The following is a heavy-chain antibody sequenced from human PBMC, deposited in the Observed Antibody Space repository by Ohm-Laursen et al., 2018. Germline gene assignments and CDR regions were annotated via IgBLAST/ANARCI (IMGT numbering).Heavy chain of an antibody. CDR1: GGTISNYY. Sequence: SETLSLTCSVSGGTISNYYWSWIRQPPGKGLEWIGYIYYTGSTNYNPSLKSRVTISVDTSKNQFSLKLSSVTAADTAVYYCAREWGGYEHDAFDIWGQGTMVTVSS. D-gene: IGHD5-12*01. V-gene: IGHV4-59*01. CDR2: IYYTGST. J-gene: IGHJ3*02. CDR3: AREWGGYEHDAFDI.